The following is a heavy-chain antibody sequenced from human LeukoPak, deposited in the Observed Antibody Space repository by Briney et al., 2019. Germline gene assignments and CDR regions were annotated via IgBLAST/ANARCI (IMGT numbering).Heavy chain of an antibody. CDR1: GFTFTYAW. CDR2: IKSKTDGGTT. CDR3: TTDPFFGDYGDYFDY. D-gene: IGHD4-17*01. V-gene: IGHV3-15*01. Sequence: RGSLRLSPAAPGFTFTYAWMSWVRQTPGKGLEWVGRIKSKTDGGTTDYPAPMKGRFTISRDDSKKTLYLQMHSLQTEDTAVYYCTTDPFFGDYGDYFDYWGQGTLVTVSS. J-gene: IGHJ4*02.